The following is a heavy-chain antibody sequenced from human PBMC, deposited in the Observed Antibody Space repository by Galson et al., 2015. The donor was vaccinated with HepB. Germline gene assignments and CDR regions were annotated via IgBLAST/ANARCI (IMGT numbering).Heavy chain of an antibody. CDR3: ARVGRGDAFDI. CDR2: IIPMFGTA. V-gene: IGHV1-69*13. D-gene: IGHD1-26*01. J-gene: IGHJ3*02. Sequence: SVKVSCKASGGTFSSYAISWERQAPGQGLEWMGGIIPMFGTANYAQKFQGRVTVTADEYMSTVYMELSSLRSEDTAVYYCARVGRGDAFDIWGQGTMVTVSS. CDR1: GGTFSSYA.